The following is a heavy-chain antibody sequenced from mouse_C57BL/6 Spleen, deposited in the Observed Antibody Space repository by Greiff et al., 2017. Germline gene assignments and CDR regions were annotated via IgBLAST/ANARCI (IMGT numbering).Heavy chain of an antibody. V-gene: IGHV1-59*01. D-gene: IGHD2-3*01. Sequence: QVQLQQPGAELVRPGTSVKLSCKASGYTFTSYWMHWVKQRPGQGLEWIGVIDPSDSYTNYNQKFKGKATLTVDTSSSTAYMQLSSLTSEDSAVYYCARDGKVYYYAMDYWGQGTSVTVSS. J-gene: IGHJ4*01. CDR3: ARDGKVYYYAMDY. CDR1: GYTFTSYW. CDR2: IDPSDSYT.